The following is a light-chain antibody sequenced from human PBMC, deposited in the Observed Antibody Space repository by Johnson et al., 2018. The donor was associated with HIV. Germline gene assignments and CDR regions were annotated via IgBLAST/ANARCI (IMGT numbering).Light chain of an antibody. CDR3: GTWESSLSGTDV. V-gene: IGLV1-51*01. CDR1: SSNIGNNY. J-gene: IGLJ1*01. CDR2: DNN. Sequence: SVLTQPPSVSAAPGQKVTISCSGSSSNIGNNYVSWYQQLPGTAPKLLIYDNNKRPSGIPDRFSASKSGTSATLGITGLQTGDEAEYYCGTWESSLSGTDVFGTGTKVTVL.